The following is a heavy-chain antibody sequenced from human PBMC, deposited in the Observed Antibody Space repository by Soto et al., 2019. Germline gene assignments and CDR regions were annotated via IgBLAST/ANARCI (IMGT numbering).Heavy chain of an antibody. CDR1: GASISSGDYY. CDR3: ARAGSSHNWFDP. CDR2: IYYSRST. J-gene: IGHJ5*02. D-gene: IGHD3-10*01. Sequence: QVQLQESGPGLVKPSQTLSLTCTVSGASISSGDYYWSWIRQPPGKGLEWIGYIYYSRSTYYNPSLKSRVTISVDTSKNPFSLKLRSVTAADTAVYYCARAGSSHNWFDPWGQGTLVTVSS. V-gene: IGHV4-30-4*01.